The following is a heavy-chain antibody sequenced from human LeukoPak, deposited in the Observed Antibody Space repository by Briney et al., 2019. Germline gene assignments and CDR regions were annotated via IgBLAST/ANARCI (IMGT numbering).Heavy chain of an antibody. Sequence: GGSLRLSCAASGFTFSRYSVNWVRQAPGKGLEWLSYISSSSSSIYYAESVKGRLTISRDNAKNSLYLQMNSLRVEDTAVYYCAKGWGPAAHPFADYYYMDVWGKGTTVTVSS. CDR2: ISSSSSSI. J-gene: IGHJ6*03. D-gene: IGHD2-2*01. CDR1: GFTFSRYS. CDR3: AKGWGPAAHPFADYYYMDV. V-gene: IGHV3-48*01.